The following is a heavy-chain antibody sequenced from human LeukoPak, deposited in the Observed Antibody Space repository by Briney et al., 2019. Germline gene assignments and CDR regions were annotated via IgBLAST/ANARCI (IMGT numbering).Heavy chain of an antibody. J-gene: IGHJ4*02. Sequence: KPSETLSLTCTVSGGSISSYYWSWIRQPAGKGLQWIGRIYTSGSTNYNPSLKSRVTMSVDTSKNQFSLKLSSVTAADTAVYYCARAGYSSSPWEFDYWGQGTLVTVSS. CDR3: ARAGYSSSPWEFDY. V-gene: IGHV4-4*07. D-gene: IGHD6-13*01. CDR1: GGSISSYY. CDR2: IYTSGST.